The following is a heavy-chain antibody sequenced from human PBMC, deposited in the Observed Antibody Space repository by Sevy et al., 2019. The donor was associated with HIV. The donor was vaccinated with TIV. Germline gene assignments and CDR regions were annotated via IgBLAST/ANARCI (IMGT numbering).Heavy chain of an antibody. J-gene: IGHJ5*02. CDR3: ARDHGAVAGHAFDP. CDR1: GFTFSSYA. V-gene: IGHV3-30-3*01. CDR2: ISYDGSNK. Sequence: GGSLRLSCAASGFTFSSYAMHWVRQAPGKGLEWVAVISYDGSNKYYADSVKGRFTISRDNSKNTLYLQMNSLRAEDTAVYYCARDHGAVAGHAFDPWGQGTLVTVSS. D-gene: IGHD6-19*01.